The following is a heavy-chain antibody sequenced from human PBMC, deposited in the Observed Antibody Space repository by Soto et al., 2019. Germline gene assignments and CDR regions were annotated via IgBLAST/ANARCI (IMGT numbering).Heavy chain of an antibody. D-gene: IGHD6-19*01. J-gene: IGHJ5*02. CDR1: GFTFSSYA. CDR3: ARLGSSGAIGLGS. V-gene: IGHV3-30-3*01. Sequence: VQLVESGGGVVQPGRSLRLSCAASGFTFSSYAMHWVRQAPGKGLEWVAVISYDGSNKYYADSVKGRFTISRDNSKNTLYLQMNSLRAEDTAVYYCARLGSSGAIGLGSWGQGTLVTVSS. CDR2: ISYDGSNK.